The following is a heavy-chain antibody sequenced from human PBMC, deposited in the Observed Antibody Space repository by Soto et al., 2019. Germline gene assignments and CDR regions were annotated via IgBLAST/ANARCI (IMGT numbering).Heavy chain of an antibody. CDR1: GGTFSSYA. J-gene: IGHJ6*02. CDR3: ARDTRVNHFELEGLGNYYYGMDV. V-gene: IGHV1-69*13. D-gene: IGHD3-9*01. Sequence: ASVKVSCKASGGTFSSYAISWVRQAPGQGLEWMGGIIPIFGTANYAQKFQGRVTITADESTSTAYMELSSLRSEDTAVYYCARDTRVNHFELEGLGNYYYGMDVWGQGTTVTVSS. CDR2: IIPIFGTA.